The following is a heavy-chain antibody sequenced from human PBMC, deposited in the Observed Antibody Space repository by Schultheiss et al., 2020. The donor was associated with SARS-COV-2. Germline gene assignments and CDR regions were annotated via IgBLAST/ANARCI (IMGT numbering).Heavy chain of an antibody. Sequence: SETLSLTCTVSGGSISSSNYYWGWIRQPPGKGLEWIGSIYYSGSTYYNPSLKSRVTISVDTSKNQFSLKLSSVTAADTAVYYCARHRNYYGSGSYHRGWFDPWGQGTLVTVSS. D-gene: IGHD3-10*01. CDR2: IYYSGST. CDR1: GGSISSSNYY. CDR3: ARHRNYYGSGSYHRGWFDP. J-gene: IGHJ5*02. V-gene: IGHV4-39*01.